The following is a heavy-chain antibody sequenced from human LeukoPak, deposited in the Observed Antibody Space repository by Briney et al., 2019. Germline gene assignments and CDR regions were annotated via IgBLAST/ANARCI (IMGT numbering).Heavy chain of an antibody. CDR3: ARVSSSWLFDY. CDR1: GSTFSSHW. J-gene: IGHJ4*02. V-gene: IGHV3-7*01. CDR2: IEQDGREK. D-gene: IGHD6-13*01. Sequence: GGSLRLSCAASGSTFSSHWMSWVRQAPGKGLEWVANIEQDGREKNYVDSVKGRFTISRDNARNSVHLQMNSLRAEDTAVYYCARVSSSWLFDYWGQGTLVTVSS.